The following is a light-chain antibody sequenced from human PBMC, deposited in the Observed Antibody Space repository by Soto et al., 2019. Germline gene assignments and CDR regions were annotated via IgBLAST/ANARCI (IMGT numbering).Light chain of an antibody. V-gene: IGKV1-5*01. CDR1: QAINNG. J-gene: IGKJ1*01. CDR3: QHYNRYPRT. Sequence: DIQMTQSPSTLSASIGDRVTITCRASQAINNGLAGYQQKPGKAPNLLIYHASNLKTGVPSRFSGSGFGTEFTLTISRLQPDDFATYYCQHYNRYPRTFGQGTKVEI. CDR2: HAS.